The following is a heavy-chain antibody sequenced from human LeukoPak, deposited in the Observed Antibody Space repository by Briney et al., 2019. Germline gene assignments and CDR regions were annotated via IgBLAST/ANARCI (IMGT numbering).Heavy chain of an antibody. Sequence: SETLSLTCTVSGGSISSYYWSWIRQPPGKGLEWIGYIYYSGSTNYNPSLKSRVTISVDTSKNQFSLKLSSVTAADTAVYYCARHTRYGLPVDSWGQGTLVTVSS. CDR1: GGSISSYY. CDR2: IYYSGST. D-gene: IGHD1-26*01. CDR3: ARHTRYGLPVDS. V-gene: IGHV4-59*08. J-gene: IGHJ5*01.